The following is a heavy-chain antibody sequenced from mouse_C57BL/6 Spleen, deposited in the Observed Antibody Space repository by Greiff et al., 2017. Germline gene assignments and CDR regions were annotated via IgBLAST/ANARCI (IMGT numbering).Heavy chain of an antibody. D-gene: IGHD2-4*01. J-gene: IGHJ2*01. CDR1: GFTFSDYY. CDR3: ARGGDYDVRAFDY. Sequence: EVHLVESEGGLVQPGSSMKLSCTASGFTFSDYYMAWVRQVPEKGLEWVANINYDGSSTYYLDSLKSRFIISRDNAKNILYLQMSSLKSEDTATYYCARGGDYDVRAFDYWGQGTTLTVSS. V-gene: IGHV5-16*01. CDR2: INYDGSST.